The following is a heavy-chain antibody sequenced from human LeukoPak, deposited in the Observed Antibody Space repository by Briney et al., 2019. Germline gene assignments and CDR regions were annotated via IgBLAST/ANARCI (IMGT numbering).Heavy chain of an antibody. J-gene: IGHJ5*02. D-gene: IGHD2-2*01. V-gene: IGHV4-39*01. CDR3: ARGGRSTSYTFWGINWFDP. CDR1: GGSISSSSYY. CDR2: IYYSGST. Sequence: SETLSLTCTVSGGSISSSSYYWGWIRQPPGKGLEWIGSIYYSGSTYYNPSLKSRVTISVDTSKNQFSLKLSSVTAADTAVYYCARGGRSTSYTFWGINWFDPWGQGTLVTVSS.